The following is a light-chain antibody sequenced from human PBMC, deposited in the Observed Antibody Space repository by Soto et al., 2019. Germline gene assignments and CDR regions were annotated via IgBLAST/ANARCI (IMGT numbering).Light chain of an antibody. J-gene: IGKJ5*01. CDR2: DAS. CDR1: QSVSSN. Sequence: EIVMTQSPATLSVSPGESATLSCRASQSVSSNLSWHQQKPGRAPRILMYDASTRATGISARFSGSGSGTEFTLTISSLQSEDFAVYYCQQYHNWPITFGQGTRLEIK. CDR3: QQYHNWPIT. V-gene: IGKV3-15*01.